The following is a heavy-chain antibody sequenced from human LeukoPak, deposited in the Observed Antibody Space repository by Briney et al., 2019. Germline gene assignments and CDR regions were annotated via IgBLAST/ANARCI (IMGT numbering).Heavy chain of an antibody. CDR1: GFTLSSSW. D-gene: IGHD2-2*01. V-gene: IGHV3-7*05. Sequence: GGSLRLSCAASGFTLSSSWMTWARQAPGKGLEWVANIKEDGSEKYYVDSVKGRFTISRDNAKNSLYLQMNSLRAEDTAVYYCARYARTPVNWGQGTLVTVSS. CDR3: ARYARTPVN. J-gene: IGHJ4*02. CDR2: IKEDGSEK.